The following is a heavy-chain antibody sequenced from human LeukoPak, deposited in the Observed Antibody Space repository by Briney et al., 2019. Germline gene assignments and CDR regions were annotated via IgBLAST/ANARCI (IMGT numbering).Heavy chain of an antibody. CDR2: LSYDASDI. V-gene: IGHV3-30-3*01. Sequence: QSGGSLRLSCAASGFTFSTYAMHWVRQAPGKGLEWVAVLSYDASDIHYADSVRGRFTISRDNSKNTLYLQMNSLRAEDTAVYYCARDDPGGIDYWGQGTLVTVSS. J-gene: IGHJ4*02. CDR3: ARDDPGGIDY. D-gene: IGHD3-16*01. CDR1: GFTFSTYA.